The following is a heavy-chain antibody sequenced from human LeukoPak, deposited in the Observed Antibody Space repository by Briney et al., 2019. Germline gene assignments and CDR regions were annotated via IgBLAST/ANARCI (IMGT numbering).Heavy chain of an antibody. Sequence: GGSLRLSCAASGFTFSSYAMHWVRQAPGKGLEWVSASSGSGGSTYYADSVKGRFTISRDNSKNTLYLQMNSLRAEDTAVYYCARATLSSSWAHYFDYWGQGTLVTVSS. CDR3: ARATLSSSWAHYFDY. V-gene: IGHV3-23*01. D-gene: IGHD6-13*01. CDR1: GFTFSSYA. J-gene: IGHJ4*02. CDR2: SSGSGGST.